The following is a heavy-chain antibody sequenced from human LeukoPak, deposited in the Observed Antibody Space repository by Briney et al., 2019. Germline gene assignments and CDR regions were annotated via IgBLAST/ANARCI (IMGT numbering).Heavy chain of an antibody. V-gene: IGHV4-59*01. Sequence: PSGTLSLTCTVSGGSISSYYWSWVRQPPGKGLEWIGYIYDSGDTNYNPSLKSRVTISVDASRNQFSLKLSSVTAADTAVYYCARLSVYGGNSPARPVDYWGQGTLVTVSS. J-gene: IGHJ4*02. CDR3: ARLSVYGGNSPARPVDY. CDR2: IYDSGDT. D-gene: IGHD4-23*01. CDR1: GGSISSYY.